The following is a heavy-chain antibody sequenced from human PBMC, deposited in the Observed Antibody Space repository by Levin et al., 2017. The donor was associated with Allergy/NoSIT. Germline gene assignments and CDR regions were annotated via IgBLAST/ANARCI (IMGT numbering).Heavy chain of an antibody. CDR2: TYYTGST. D-gene: IGHD6-13*01. V-gene: IGHV4-59*01. J-gene: IGHJ4*02. CDR3: ARGGVAAAHGY. Sequence: NPSETLSLTCTVSGGSISSDYWSWIRQSPGKGLEWIGYTYYTGSTNYNPSLKSRVTISVDTSKNQFYLKLTSVTAADTAVYYCARGGVAAAHGYWGQGTLVTVSS. CDR1: GGSISSDY.